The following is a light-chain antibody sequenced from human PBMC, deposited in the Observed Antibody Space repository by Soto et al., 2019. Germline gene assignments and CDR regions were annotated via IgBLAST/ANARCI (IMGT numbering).Light chain of an antibody. V-gene: IGLV2-14*01. CDR2: DVS. CDR3: SSYTSSSTPRV. Sequence: QSALTQPASVSGSPRQSITISCTGTSSDVGGYNYVSWYQQHPGKAPKPMIYDVSNRPSGVSNRFSGSKSGNTASLTISGLQAEDEADYYCSSYTSSSTPRVFGTGTKVTVL. J-gene: IGLJ1*01. CDR1: SSDVGGYNY.